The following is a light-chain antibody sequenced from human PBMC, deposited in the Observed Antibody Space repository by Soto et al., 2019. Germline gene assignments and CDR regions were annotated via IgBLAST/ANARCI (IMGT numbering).Light chain of an antibody. CDR2: ASS. CDR3: QQANSFPLT. Sequence: DIPMTQSPSSVSASGGDRVTINCRASQDISSWLAWYQHKPGKAPQLLIHASSSLRSGVPSRFSGSGSGTDFPLTISSLQPEDFATYYCQQANSFPLTFGGGTKVEIK. V-gene: IGKV1-12*01. J-gene: IGKJ4*01. CDR1: QDISSW.